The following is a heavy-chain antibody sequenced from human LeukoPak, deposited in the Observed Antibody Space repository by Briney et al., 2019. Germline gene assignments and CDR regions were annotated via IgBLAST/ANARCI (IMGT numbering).Heavy chain of an antibody. Sequence: GGSLILSCAASGFTFSSYWMSWVRQAPGKGLEWVANIKQDGSEKYHVDSVKGRFTISRDNAKNSLYLQMNSLRAEDTAVYYCASRAGYTGSWSAFDYWGQGTLVTVSS. D-gene: IGHD6-13*01. J-gene: IGHJ4*02. CDR2: IKQDGSEK. CDR3: ASRAGYTGSWSAFDY. V-gene: IGHV3-7*05. CDR1: GFTFSSYW.